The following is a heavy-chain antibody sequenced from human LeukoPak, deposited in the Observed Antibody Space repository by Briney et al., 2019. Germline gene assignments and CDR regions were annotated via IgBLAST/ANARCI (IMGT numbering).Heavy chain of an antibody. CDR1: GFTVSSNC. Sequence: GGSLRLSCAASGFTVSSNCMSWVRQAPGKGLEWVSVIYSGGSTYYADSVKGRFTISRDNSKNTLYLQMNSLRAEDTAVYYCARDAETYSSGWYGNWGQGTLVTVSS. D-gene: IGHD6-19*01. CDR3: ARDAETYSSGWYGN. J-gene: IGHJ4*02. V-gene: IGHV3-66*01. CDR2: IYSGGST.